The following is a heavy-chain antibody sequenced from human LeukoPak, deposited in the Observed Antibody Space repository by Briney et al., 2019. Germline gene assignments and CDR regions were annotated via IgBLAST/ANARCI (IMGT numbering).Heavy chain of an antibody. CDR2: IIPILGIA. Sequence: SVKVSCKASGGTFSSYTISWVRQAPGQGLEWMGRIIPILGIANYAQKFQGRVTITADKSTSTAYMELSSLRSEDTAVYYCATRYSSGWYYFDYWGQGTLVTVSS. J-gene: IGHJ4*02. CDR3: ATRYSSGWYYFDY. V-gene: IGHV1-69*02. D-gene: IGHD6-19*01. CDR1: GGTFSSYT.